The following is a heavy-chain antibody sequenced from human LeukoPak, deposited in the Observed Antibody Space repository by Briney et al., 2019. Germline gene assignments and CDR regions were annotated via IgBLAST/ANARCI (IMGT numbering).Heavy chain of an antibody. J-gene: IGHJ6*03. CDR3: ARPAAYYDFWSGYQYYMDV. Sequence: GALVKVSCKASGYTFTSYGISWVRQAPGQGLEWMGWISAYNGNTNYAQKLQGRVTMTTDTSTSTAYMELRSLRSDDTAVYYCARPAAYYDFWSGYQYYMDVWGKGTTVTVSS. CDR2: ISAYNGNT. CDR1: GYTFTSYG. D-gene: IGHD3-3*01. V-gene: IGHV1-18*01.